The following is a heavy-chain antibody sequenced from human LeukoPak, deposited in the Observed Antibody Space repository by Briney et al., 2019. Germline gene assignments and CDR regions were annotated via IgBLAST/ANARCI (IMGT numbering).Heavy chain of an antibody. CDR1: GFTFSSYA. Sequence: GGSLRLSCAASGFTFSSYAMHWVRQAPGKGLEWVAVISYDGSNKYYADSVKGRFTISRDNSKNTLYLQMNSLRAEDTAVYYCAGEESSGWFPHYYYYGMDVWGKGTTVTVSS. J-gene: IGHJ6*04. CDR3: AGEESSGWFPHYYYYGMDV. CDR2: ISYDGSNK. V-gene: IGHV3-30*04. D-gene: IGHD6-19*01.